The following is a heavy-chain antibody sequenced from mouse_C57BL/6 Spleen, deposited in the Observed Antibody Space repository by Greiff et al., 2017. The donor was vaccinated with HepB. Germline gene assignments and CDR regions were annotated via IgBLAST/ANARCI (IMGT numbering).Heavy chain of an antibody. V-gene: IGHV5-6*01. CDR3: ARDDGNCDSMDY. CDR1: GFTFSCHD. Sequence: EVQLLQSGGGLVKPGGSLKLSCAASGFTFSCHDMSWVRQTPDKRLEWVAAISSGGSYNYYPDSVQGRFIISRDNAKNTLYLQMSSLKSEDTAMYYCARDDGNCDSMDYWGQGTSVTVSS. D-gene: IGHD2-1*01. CDR2: ISSGGSYN. J-gene: IGHJ4*01.